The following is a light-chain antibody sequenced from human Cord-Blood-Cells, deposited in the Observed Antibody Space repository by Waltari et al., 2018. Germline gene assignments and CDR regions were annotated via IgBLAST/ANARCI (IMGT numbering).Light chain of an antibody. J-gene: IGLJ3*02. V-gene: IGLV2-8*01. CDR2: EVS. Sequence: QSALTQPPSASGSPGQSVTISCTGTSSDVGGYNYVSWYQQHPGKAPKLMIYEVSKRPAGVPHLFSGSNSGNTAALTVSGLQAEDEADYYCSSYAGSNNVVFGGGTKLTVL. CDR3: SSYAGSNNVV. CDR1: SSDVGGYNY.